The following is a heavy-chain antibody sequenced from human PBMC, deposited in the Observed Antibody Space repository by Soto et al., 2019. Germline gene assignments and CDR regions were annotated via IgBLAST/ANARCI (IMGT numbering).Heavy chain of an antibody. CDR1: GASLRSGSYY. CDR3: SYGSSFDY. J-gene: IGHJ4*02. V-gene: IGHV4-61*01. CDR2: ISHSGRT. Sequence: QVPLQESGPGLVKPSETLSLICTVSGASLRSGSYYWSWIRQPPGKGLEWIGYISHSGRTSYDPSIKSRLTRSVDTSQNQFSLQQNSVTAADTAVYYCSYGSSFDYWGQGTLVTVSS. D-gene: IGHD3-10*01.